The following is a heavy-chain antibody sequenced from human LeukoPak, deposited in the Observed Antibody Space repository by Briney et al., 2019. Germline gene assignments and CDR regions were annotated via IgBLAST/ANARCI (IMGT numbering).Heavy chain of an antibody. Sequence: GGSLRLSCAASGFTVSSNYMSWVRQAPGKELEWVSVIYSGGSTYYADSVKGRFTISRDNSKNTLYLQMNSLRAEDTAVYYCARVMYSSGWYWDYWGQGTLVTVSS. CDR1: GFTVSSNY. CDR2: IYSGGST. CDR3: ARVMYSSGWYWDY. V-gene: IGHV3-66*01. J-gene: IGHJ4*02. D-gene: IGHD6-19*01.